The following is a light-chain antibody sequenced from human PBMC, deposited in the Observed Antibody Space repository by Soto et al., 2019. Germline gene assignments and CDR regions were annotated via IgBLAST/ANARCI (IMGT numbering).Light chain of an antibody. CDR3: QQYNTYWT. V-gene: IGKV1-5*01. CDR2: DAS. CDR1: QTISHW. Sequence: DIHLTQSPSTRSASVGDRVTSTCRASQTISHWLAWYQQKPGKAPKLLIFDASSLENGVPSRFSGSGSGTEFTLTITGLQPDDFATYYCQQYNTYWTFGQGTKVDI. J-gene: IGKJ1*01.